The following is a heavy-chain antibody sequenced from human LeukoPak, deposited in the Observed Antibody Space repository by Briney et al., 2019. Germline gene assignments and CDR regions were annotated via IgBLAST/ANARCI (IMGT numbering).Heavy chain of an antibody. D-gene: IGHD3-10*01. J-gene: IGHJ4*02. CDR1: GFTFSIYW. CDR3: ARVPHYASGTYYKRFPLYFDY. CDR2: MKQDGGEK. V-gene: IGHV3-7*01. Sequence: GGSLRLSCAASGFTFSIYWMSWVRQAPGKGLEWVANMKQDGGEKYYVDSVKGRFTISRDNAKNSLYLQMNSLRAGDTAVYYCARVPHYASGTYYKRFPLYFDYWGQGTLVTVSS.